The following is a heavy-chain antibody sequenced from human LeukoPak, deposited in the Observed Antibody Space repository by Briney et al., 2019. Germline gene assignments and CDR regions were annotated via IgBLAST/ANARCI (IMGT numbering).Heavy chain of an antibody. J-gene: IGHJ6*03. CDR1: GYTFTSYI. D-gene: IGHD6-13*01. CDR3: ARDRHIAAAVYYYYMDV. Sequence: GASVKVSCKASGYTFTSYIISWVRQAPGQGLGWMGWINAYNGNTDYAQRVQGRVTMTTDTSTSTAYMELRSLRSDDTAVYYCARDRHIAAAVYYYYMDVWGKGTPVTVSS. CDR2: INAYNGNT. V-gene: IGHV1-18*01.